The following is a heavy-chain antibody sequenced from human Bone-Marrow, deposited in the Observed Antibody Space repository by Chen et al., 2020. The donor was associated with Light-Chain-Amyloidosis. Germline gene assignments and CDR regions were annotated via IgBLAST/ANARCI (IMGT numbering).Heavy chain of an antibody. Sequence: EVQLEQSGPEVKKPGEALKISCKGAGYTVPNYWIGWVRQMPGKGLEWMGVIYPDDYDARYSPSFEGQVTISADKSITTAYLQWRSLKASDTAMYYCARRRDGYNFDYWGQGTLVTVSS. D-gene: IGHD5-12*01. V-gene: IGHV5-51*01. J-gene: IGHJ4*02. CDR1: GYTVPNYW. CDR2: IYPDDYDA. CDR3: ARRRDGYNFDY.